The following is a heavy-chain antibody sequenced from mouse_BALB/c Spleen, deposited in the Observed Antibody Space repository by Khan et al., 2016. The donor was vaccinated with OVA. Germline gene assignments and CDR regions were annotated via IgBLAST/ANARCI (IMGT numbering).Heavy chain of an antibody. CDR3: ARNLYAYAPWFAY. CDR1: GFSLSTSGMG. D-gene: IGHD2-2*01. V-gene: IGHV8-12*01. Sequence: QVTLKESGPGILQSSQTLSLTCYFSGFSLSTSGMGVSWIRQPSGKGLEWLANIHWDDDKSYNPSLKSRLLISKDTSRNQVFLRITSLDTAATATYYCARNLYAYAPWFAYWGQGTLVTVSS. CDR2: IHWDDDK. J-gene: IGHJ3*01.